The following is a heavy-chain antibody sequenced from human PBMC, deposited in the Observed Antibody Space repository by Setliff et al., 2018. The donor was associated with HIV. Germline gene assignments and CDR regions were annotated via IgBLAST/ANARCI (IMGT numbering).Heavy chain of an antibody. Sequence: PSVKVSCKTSGYTFTTSGISWVRQAPGQGLEWMGWINIYSGNTNYAQKFQGRVTMTTDTSTNTASMELRRLRSNDTAVYYCVTSEPYNSSPFHWGQGTLVTVSS. J-gene: IGHJ4*02. CDR3: VTSEPYNSSPFH. CDR1: GYTFTTSG. D-gene: IGHD6-13*01. CDR2: INIYSGNT. V-gene: IGHV1-18*01.